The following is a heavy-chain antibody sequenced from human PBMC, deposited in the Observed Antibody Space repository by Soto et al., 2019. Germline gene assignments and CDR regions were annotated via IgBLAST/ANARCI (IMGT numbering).Heavy chain of an antibody. CDR3: ATLWFGEGNY. J-gene: IGHJ4*02. CDR1: GGSISSSSYY. Sequence: QLQLQESGPGLVKPSETLSLTCTVSGGSISSSSYYWGWIRQPPGKGLEWIGSIYYSGSTYYTPSLKRRVTIAVDTAKNQFSLKLSSVTAADTAVYYCATLWFGEGNYWGQGTLVTVSS. V-gene: IGHV4-39*01. CDR2: IYYSGST. D-gene: IGHD3-10*01.